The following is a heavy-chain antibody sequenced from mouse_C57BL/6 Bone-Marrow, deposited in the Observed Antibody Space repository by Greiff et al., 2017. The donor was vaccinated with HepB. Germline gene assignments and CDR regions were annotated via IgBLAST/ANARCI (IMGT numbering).Heavy chain of an antibody. CDR3: ASLDSSGDWFAY. J-gene: IGHJ3*01. V-gene: IGHV5-2*01. Sequence: EVQGVESGGGLVQPGESLKLSCESNEYEFPSHDMSWVRKTPEKRLELVAAINSDGGSTYYPDTMERRFIISRDHTKRTQYLQMSSLRSEDTALYYCASLDSSGDWFAYWGQGTLVTVSA. D-gene: IGHD3-2*02. CDR2: INSDGGST. CDR1: EYEFPSHD.